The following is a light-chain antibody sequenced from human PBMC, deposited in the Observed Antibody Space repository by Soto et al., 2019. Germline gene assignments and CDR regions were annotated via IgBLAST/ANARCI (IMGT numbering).Light chain of an antibody. Sequence: IHLTQSPSSLSSSFGDGVTITFLASQDIAIYLAWYQQKPGEAPKLLIYAASTLYGGVPSRFSGSGSGTDFALTITSLQAEDFATYYCQQLRMYPSTFGGGTKVDI. J-gene: IGKJ4*01. V-gene: IGKV1-9*01. CDR3: QQLRMYPST. CDR2: AAS. CDR1: QDIAIY.